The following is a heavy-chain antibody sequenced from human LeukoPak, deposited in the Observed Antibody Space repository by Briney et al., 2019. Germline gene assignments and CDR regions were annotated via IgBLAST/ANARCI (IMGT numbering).Heavy chain of an antibody. Sequence: ASMNVSCKASGYIFISYYIHWVRQAPGQGLEWMGVINPSDGSTNYAQKYQDRVTMTRDTSTRTVYMQLSSLRSDDTAVYYCARDVAREFDYWGQGTLVTVSS. CDR3: ARDVAREFDY. CDR2: INPSDGST. J-gene: IGHJ4*02. CDR1: GYIFISYY. V-gene: IGHV1-46*01.